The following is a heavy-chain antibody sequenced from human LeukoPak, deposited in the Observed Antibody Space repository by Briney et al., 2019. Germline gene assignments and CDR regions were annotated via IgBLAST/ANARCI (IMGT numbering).Heavy chain of an antibody. CDR3: ARDPSIYGGNAGGYFDY. J-gene: IGHJ4*02. Sequence: PGGSLRLSCAASGFTFSSYGMPWVRQAPGKGLEWVAVISYDGSNKYYADSGKGRFTISRDNYKNTLYLQMNSLRAEDTAVFYCARDPSIYGGNAGGYFDYWGQGTLVTVSS. CDR1: GFTFSSYG. CDR2: ISYDGSNK. V-gene: IGHV3-30*03. D-gene: IGHD4-23*01.